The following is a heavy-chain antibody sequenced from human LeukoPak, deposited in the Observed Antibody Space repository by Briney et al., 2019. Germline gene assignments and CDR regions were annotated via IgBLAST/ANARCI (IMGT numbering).Heavy chain of an antibody. CDR1: GFSLRTNGVG. V-gene: IGHV2-5*02. J-gene: IGHJ4*02. D-gene: IGHD3-22*01. CDR2: IYWDEDE. Sequence: SGPTLVKPTQTLTLTCTFSGFSLRTNGVGVGWFRQPPGKALEWLALIYWDEDERYNTSPRSRLSITKDTSKNQVVLTLTNTAPVDTATYYCAHQVDDYYYYSSGYYYYFDYWGQGTRVTVSS. CDR3: AHQVDDYYYYSSGYYYYFDY.